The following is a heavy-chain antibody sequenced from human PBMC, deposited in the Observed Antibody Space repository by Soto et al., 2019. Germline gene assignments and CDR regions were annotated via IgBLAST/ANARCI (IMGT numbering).Heavy chain of an antibody. D-gene: IGHD2-15*01. J-gene: IGHJ4*02. V-gene: IGHV3-23*01. CDR1: GFTFSTYA. CDR3: VKAQCSGGRCSCPVGY. CDR2: ISGGNDKS. Sequence: EVRLLQSGGGLVQPGGSLRLSCAASGFTFSTYAMGWVRQAPGKGLEWVSVISGGNDKSYYADSVKGRFSISRDSSNNTVYLQMISRRVEDTALYYCVKAQCSGGRCSCPVGYWGQGNLVTGSS.